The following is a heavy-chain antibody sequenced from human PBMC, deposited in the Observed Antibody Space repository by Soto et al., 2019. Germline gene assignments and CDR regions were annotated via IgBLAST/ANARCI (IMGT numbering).Heavy chain of an antibody. CDR3: ARDFRAGIYYGSGSSIDY. Sequence: QVQLVQYGAEVMKPGASVKVSCKASGYTFISYGINWVRQAPGQGLEWMGWISAYNGNTNYAQKLQGRVTMTTDTSTSTAYMELRSLRSDDTAVYYCARDFRAGIYYGSGSSIDYWGQGTLVTVSS. J-gene: IGHJ4*02. V-gene: IGHV1-18*01. CDR1: GYTFISYG. D-gene: IGHD3-10*01. CDR2: ISAYNGNT.